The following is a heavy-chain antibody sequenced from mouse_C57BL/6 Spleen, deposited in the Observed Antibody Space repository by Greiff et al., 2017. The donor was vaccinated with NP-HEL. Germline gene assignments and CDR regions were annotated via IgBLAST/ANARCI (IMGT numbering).Heavy chain of an antibody. J-gene: IGHJ2*01. D-gene: IGHD2-4*01. CDR3: ARSGYDYDGRGFDY. Sequence: QVQLQQPGAELVKPGASVKLSCKASGYTFTSYWMQWVKQRPGQGLEWIGEIDPSDSYTNYNQKFKGKATLTVDTSSSTAYMQLSSLTSEDSAVYYCARSGYDYDGRGFDYWGQGTTLTVSS. V-gene: IGHV1-50*01. CDR2: IDPSDSYT. CDR1: GYTFTSYW.